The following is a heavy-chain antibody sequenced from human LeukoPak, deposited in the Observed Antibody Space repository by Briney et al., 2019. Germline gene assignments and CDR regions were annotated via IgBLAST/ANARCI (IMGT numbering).Heavy chain of an antibody. CDR2: IYTSGST. J-gene: IGHJ5*02. CDR3: ARAHYGSGAYNWFDP. Sequence: SETLSLTCTVSGGSISDYYWSWIRQPAGKGLEWIGRIYTSGSTNYNPSLKSRVTISVDTSKNQFSLKLSSVTAADTAVYYCARAHYGSGAYNWFDPWGQGTLVTVSS. D-gene: IGHD3-10*01. CDR1: GGSISDYY. V-gene: IGHV4-4*07.